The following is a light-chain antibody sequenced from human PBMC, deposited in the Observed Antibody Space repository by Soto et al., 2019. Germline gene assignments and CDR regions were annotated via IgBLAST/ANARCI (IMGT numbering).Light chain of an antibody. V-gene: IGLV2-14*01. J-gene: IGLJ1*01. CDR2: EVS. Sequence: QSALTHPAAVSGSPGQSITISCTGTSSYLGGYNYVSWFQHHPGKAPKLIIYEVSYRPSGVSNRFSGSKSGDTASLTISGLQAEDEADYYCSSFTNTITRYAFGTGTKVTVL. CDR3: SSFTNTITRYA. CDR1: SSYLGGYNY.